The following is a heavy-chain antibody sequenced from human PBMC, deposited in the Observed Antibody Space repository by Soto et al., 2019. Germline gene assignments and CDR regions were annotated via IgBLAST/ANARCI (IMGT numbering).Heavy chain of an antibody. Sequence: EVQLVESGGGLVQPGGSLRLSCAASGFSFSTYSMNWARQAPGKGLEWVSYISSSSRTTYYADSVKGRFTISRDNAKNSLDLQMNSLRDEDTAVYYCARDASGSYRFDYWGRGTLVTVSS. J-gene: IGHJ4*02. D-gene: IGHD1-26*01. CDR2: ISSSSRTT. CDR1: GFSFSTYS. CDR3: ARDASGSYRFDY. V-gene: IGHV3-48*02.